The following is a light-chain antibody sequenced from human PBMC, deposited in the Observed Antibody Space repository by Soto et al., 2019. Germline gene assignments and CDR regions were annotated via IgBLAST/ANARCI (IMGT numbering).Light chain of an antibody. CDR3: QQSYRSRWT. CDR1: QNIRSY. V-gene: IGKV1-39*01. Sequence: DIQMTHSPSSLSASVGDRVTITCRASQNIRSYLNWYQQKPGKAPQLLIYATSSLQTGVPSRFSASGSGTEFSLVISDLQPEDSATYYCQQSYRSRWTSGRGTKVEV. J-gene: IGKJ1*01. CDR2: ATS.